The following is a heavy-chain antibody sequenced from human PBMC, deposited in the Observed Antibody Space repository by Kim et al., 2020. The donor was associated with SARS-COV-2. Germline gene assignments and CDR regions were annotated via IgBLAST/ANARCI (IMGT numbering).Heavy chain of an antibody. Sequence: YNPSLKRRVTISADTSKNQFSLKLSSVTAADTAVYYCARLHYDYVWGSPYWGQGTLVTVSS. CDR3: ARLHYDYVWGSPY. V-gene: IGHV4-39*01. J-gene: IGHJ4*02. D-gene: IGHD3-16*01.